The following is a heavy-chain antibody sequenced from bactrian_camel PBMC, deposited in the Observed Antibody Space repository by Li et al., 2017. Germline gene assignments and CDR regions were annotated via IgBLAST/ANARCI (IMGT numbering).Heavy chain of an antibody. Sequence: VQLVESGGDLVQPDGSLRLSCAAPVFPLANYALAWIRQAPGKGLEWVTGIYSDGSNTYYADSVKGRFAISHDRAKKTLYLQMNSLKPEDTGMYYCAAFKNPLSRDCFALTVHGPSPGGNNWWGQGTQVTVS. J-gene: IGHJ4*01. CDR3: AAFKNPLSRDCFALTVHGPSPGGNNW. V-gene: IGHV3S6*01. D-gene: IGHD3*01. CDR2: IYSDGSNT. CDR1: VFPLANYA.